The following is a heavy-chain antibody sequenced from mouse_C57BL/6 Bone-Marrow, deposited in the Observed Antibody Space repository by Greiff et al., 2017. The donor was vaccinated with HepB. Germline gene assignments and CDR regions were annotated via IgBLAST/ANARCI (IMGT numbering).Heavy chain of an antibody. J-gene: IGHJ2*01. Sequence: EVQLQESVAELVRPGASVKLSCTASGFNIKYTYMHWVKQRPEQGLEWIGRIDPANGNTKYAPKFQGKATITADTSSNTAYLQLSSLTSEDTAIYYCASSSLLTRGYWGQGTTLTVSS. CDR1: GFNIKYTY. V-gene: IGHV14-3*01. CDR2: IDPANGNT. CDR3: ASSSLLTRGY.